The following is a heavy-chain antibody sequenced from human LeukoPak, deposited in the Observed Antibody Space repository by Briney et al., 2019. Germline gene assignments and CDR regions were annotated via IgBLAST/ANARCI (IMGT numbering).Heavy chain of an antibody. D-gene: IGHD7-27*01. CDR2: ISYDGSNK. CDR1: GFTFSSYA. V-gene: IGHV3-30*04. CDR3: AKDLGRARQTTDY. J-gene: IGHJ4*02. Sequence: PGGSMRLSCAASGFTFSSYAMHWVRQAPGKGLEWVAVISYDGSNKYYADSVKGRFTISRDNSKNTLYLQMNSLRAEDTAVYYCAKDLGRARQTTDYWGQGTLVTVSS.